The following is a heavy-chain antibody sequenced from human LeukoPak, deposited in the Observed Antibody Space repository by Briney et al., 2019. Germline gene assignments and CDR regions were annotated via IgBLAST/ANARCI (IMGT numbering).Heavy chain of an antibody. CDR1: GFSLSTSGVG. Sequence: SGPTLVNPTQTLTLTCTFSGFSLSTSGVGVGWIRQPPGKALEWLALIYWNDDKRYSPSLKSRLTITKDTSKNQVVLTMTNMDPVDTATYYCALLFSAITGTTTPPEHWGQGALVTVSS. D-gene: IGHD1-7*01. J-gene: IGHJ1*01. CDR3: ALLFSAITGTTTPPEH. CDR2: IYWNDDK. V-gene: IGHV2-5*01.